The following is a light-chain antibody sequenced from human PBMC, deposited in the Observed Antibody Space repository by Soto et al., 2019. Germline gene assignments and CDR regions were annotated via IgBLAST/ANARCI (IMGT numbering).Light chain of an antibody. CDR1: QSVSSS. CDR2: GAS. J-gene: IGKJ1*01. V-gene: IGKV3-15*01. Sequence: EIVMTQSPATLSVSPGERATLSCRASQSVSSSLAWYQQKPGQAPWLLIYGASTRATGIPARFSGSGSGTEFTLTISRLEPEDFAVYYCQQYGSSGTFGQGTKVDIK. CDR3: QQYGSSGT.